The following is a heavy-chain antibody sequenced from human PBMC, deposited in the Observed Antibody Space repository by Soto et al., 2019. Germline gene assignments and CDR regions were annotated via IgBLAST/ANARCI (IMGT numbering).Heavy chain of an antibody. CDR1: AFSFSSHA. CDR3: ARGSIGRDYLDY. CDR2: ISYDGAHT. D-gene: IGHD2-15*01. Sequence: QVQLMESGGGVVQPGRSLRLSCVTSAFSFSSHAMHWVRQAPGKGLEWVAIISYDGAHTFYADSVKGRFTVSRYNSKSTLYLEMTSLTAEDTSLYYCARGSIGRDYLDYWGQCTLVTVSS. J-gene: IGHJ4*01. V-gene: IGHV3-33*01.